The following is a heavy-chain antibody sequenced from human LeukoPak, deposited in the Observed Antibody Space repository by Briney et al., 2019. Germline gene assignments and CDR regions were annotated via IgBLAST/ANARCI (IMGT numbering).Heavy chain of an antibody. CDR3: ARYIVSYPHDAFDI. D-gene: IGHD1-26*01. CDR2: IYTSGST. Sequence: SETLSLTCTVSGGSISSGSYYWSWIRQPAGKGLEWIGRIYTSGSTHYNPSLKSRVTISVDTSKKQFSLKLSSVTAADTAFYYCARYIVSYPHDAFDIWGQGTMVTVSS. J-gene: IGHJ3*02. CDR1: GGSISSGSYY. V-gene: IGHV4-61*02.